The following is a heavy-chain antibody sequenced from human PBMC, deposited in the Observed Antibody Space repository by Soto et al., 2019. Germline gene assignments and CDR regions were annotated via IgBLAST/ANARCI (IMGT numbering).Heavy chain of an antibody. CDR2: ITSRGSPI. D-gene: IGHD2-2*01. CDR3: ARPRMPDIVVVTASDAFDI. Sequence: QVQLVESGGGLVKPGGSLRLSCVASGFTFSDYYMSWIRQAPGQGLEWVSYITSRGSPIYNADSVKGQFTISRDNAKNSLYLQMNSLRAEDTAVYFCARPRMPDIVVVTASDAFDIWGQGTRVTVSS. J-gene: IGHJ3*02. CDR1: GFTFSDYY. V-gene: IGHV3-11*01.